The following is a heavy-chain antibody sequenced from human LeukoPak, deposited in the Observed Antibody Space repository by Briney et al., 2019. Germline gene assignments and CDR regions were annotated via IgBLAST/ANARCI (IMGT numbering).Heavy chain of an antibody. CDR1: GGSISSYY. CDR2: IYYSGGT. J-gene: IGHJ4*02. Sequence: SETLSLTCTVSGGSISSYYWSWIRQPPGKGLEWIGYIYYSGGTNYNPSLKSRVTISVDTSKNQFSLKLSSVTAADTAVYYCARRRSITIFGVVLFYFDYWGRGTLVTVSS. CDR3: ARRRSITIFGVVLFYFDY. D-gene: IGHD3-3*01. V-gene: IGHV4-59*01.